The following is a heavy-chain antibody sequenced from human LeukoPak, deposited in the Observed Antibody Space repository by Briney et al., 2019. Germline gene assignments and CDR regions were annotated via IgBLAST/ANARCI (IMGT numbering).Heavy chain of an antibody. D-gene: IGHD3-22*01. CDR1: GGSISSGDYY. V-gene: IGHV4-30-4*08. CDR3: ARAEPYPTSYYDSSGSGTCFDI. Sequence: PSETLSLTCTVSGGSISSGDYYWSWIRQPPGKGLEWIGYIYYSGSTYYNPSLKSRVTISVDTSKNQFSLKLSSVTAADTAVYYCARAEPYPTSYYDSSGSGTCFDIWGQGTMVSVSS. J-gene: IGHJ3*02. CDR2: IYYSGST.